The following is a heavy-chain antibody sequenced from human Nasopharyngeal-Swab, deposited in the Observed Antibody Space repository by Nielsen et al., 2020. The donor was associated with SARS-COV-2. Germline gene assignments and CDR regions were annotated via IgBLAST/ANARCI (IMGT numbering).Heavy chain of an antibody. V-gene: IGHV1-69*13. CDR3: ARDRIVVVPAAPEVGYNWFDP. J-gene: IGHJ5*02. Sequence: SVKVSCNAAAGTFSSYASSWGRQAPGQGLEERGGIIPIFGTANYAQKFQGRVTITADESTSTAYMELSSLRSEDTAVYYCARDRIVVVPAAPEVGYNWFDPWGQGTLVTVSS. D-gene: IGHD2-2*01. CDR1: AGTFSSYA. CDR2: IIPIFGTA.